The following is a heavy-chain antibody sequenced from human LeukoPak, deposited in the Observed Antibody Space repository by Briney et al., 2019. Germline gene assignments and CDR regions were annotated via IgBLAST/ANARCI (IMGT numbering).Heavy chain of an antibody. Sequence: GGSLSLSCAASGFTFSNYGMLWVRQAPGKGLEWVAFIRYDGNNKLYEDSMKGRFTISRDTSKNSLYLHINSLEAKDKAVYYCVKDNPLDYWGQGTLVIVSS. CDR3: VKDNPLDY. J-gene: IGHJ4*02. V-gene: IGHV3-30*02. D-gene: IGHD1-14*01. CDR1: GFTFSNYG. CDR2: IRYDGNNK.